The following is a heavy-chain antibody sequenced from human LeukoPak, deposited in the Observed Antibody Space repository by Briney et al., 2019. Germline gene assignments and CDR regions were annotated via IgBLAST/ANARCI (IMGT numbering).Heavy chain of an antibody. V-gene: IGHV3-74*01. CDR1: GFAFSNYW. D-gene: IGHD3-22*01. CDR3: ASTYDYDSSGYYPFDY. J-gene: IGHJ4*02. Sequence: GGSLRLSCAASGFAFSNYWMHWLRQAPRKELVWVSRINSNGRSTSYADSVKGRFTISRDNAKNTVYLQMNSLRAEDTAVYYCASTYDYDSSGYYPFDYWGQGTRVTVSS. CDR2: INSNGRST.